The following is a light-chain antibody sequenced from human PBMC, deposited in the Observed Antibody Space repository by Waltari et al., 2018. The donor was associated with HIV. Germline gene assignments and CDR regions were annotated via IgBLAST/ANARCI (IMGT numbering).Light chain of an antibody. V-gene: IGLV2-11*01. J-gene: IGLJ2*01. CDR1: SSDVGGYNY. CDR3: CSYAGSYTLV. CDR2: DVS. Sequence: QSALTQPRSVSGSPGQSVTISCTGTSSDVGGYNYVSWYQQHPGKAPKLMFYDVSKRPSGVPDRFSGSKSVNSSSLTISGLQAEDEADYSCCSYAGSYTLVFGGGTKLTVL.